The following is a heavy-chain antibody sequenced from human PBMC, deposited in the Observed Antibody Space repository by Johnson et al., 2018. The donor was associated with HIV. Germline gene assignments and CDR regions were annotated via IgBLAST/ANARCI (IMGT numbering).Heavy chain of an antibody. CDR2: FKSKTDGGTT. D-gene: IGHD2-15*01. J-gene: IGHJ3*02. Sequence: VQLVESGGGLVKPGGSLRLSCAASGFTFSNAWMSWVRQAPGKGLEWVGRFKSKTDGGTTDYAAPVKGRFTISRDDPKNTLYLQMNSLKTEDTAVYYCTAALRVKGIWGQGTMVTVSS. CDR3: TAALRVKGI. CDR1: GFTFSNAW. V-gene: IGHV3-15*01.